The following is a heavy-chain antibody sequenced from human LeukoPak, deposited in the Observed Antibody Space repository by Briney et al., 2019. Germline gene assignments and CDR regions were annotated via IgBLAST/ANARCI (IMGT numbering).Heavy chain of an antibody. V-gene: IGHV4-59*08. J-gene: IGHJ5*02. CDR1: GGSIRKYY. CDR3: ARPIMVRGVIDWFDP. CDR2: ISDTGST. Sequence: SETLSLTCRVSGGSIRKYYWTWIRQPPGKGLELIGFISDTGSTHYNPSLNSRVTISVDTSKNQFSLKLTSVTAADTAVYYCARPIMVRGVIDWFDPWAREPWSPSPQ. D-gene: IGHD3-10*01.